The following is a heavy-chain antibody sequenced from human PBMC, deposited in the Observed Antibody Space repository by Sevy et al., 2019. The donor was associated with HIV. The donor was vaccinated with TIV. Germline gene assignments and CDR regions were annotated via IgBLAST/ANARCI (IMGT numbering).Heavy chain of an antibody. D-gene: IGHD4-4*01. V-gene: IGHV1-69*13. CDR2: IIPIFGTA. Sequence: ASVKVSCKASGGTFSSYAISWVRQAPGQGLEWMGGIIPIFGTANYAHKFQGRVTITADESTSTAYMALSSLRSEDTAMYYCARAADYSSHYYYYYMDVWGKGTTVTVSS. J-gene: IGHJ6*03. CDR1: GGTFSSYA. CDR3: ARAADYSSHYYYYYMDV.